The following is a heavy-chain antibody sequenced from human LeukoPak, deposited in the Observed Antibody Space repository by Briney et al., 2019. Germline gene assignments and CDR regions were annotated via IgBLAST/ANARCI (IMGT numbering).Heavy chain of an antibody. V-gene: IGHV3-64*01. CDR1: GFTFSSYA. CDR3: ARECCSVGHYYYYFDY. CDR2: ISSNGGST. J-gene: IGHJ4*02. Sequence: GGSLRLSCASPGFTFSSYAMHWVRQAPGKGLEYVSAISSNGGSTYYANSVKGRFTISRDNSKNTLYLQMGSLRAEDMAVYFCARECCSVGHYYYYFDYWGQGTLVTVSS. D-gene: IGHD2-15*01.